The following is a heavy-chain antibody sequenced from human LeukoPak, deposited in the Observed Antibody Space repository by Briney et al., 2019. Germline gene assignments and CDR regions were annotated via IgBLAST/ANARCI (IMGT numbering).Heavy chain of an antibody. CDR3: ASGDTAMGTY. CDR1: GGSISSYY. Sequence: SETLSLTCTVSGGSISSYYWSWIRQPPGKGPEWIGYIYYSGSTNYNPSLKSRVTISVDTSKNQFSLKLSSVTAADTAVYYCASGDTAMGTYWGQGTLVTVSS. V-gene: IGHV4-59*01. D-gene: IGHD5-18*01. J-gene: IGHJ4*02. CDR2: IYYSGST.